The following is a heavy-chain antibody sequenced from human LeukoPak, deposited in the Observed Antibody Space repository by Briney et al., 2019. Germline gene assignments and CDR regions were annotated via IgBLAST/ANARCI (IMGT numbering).Heavy chain of an antibody. V-gene: IGHV3-48*01. Sequence: GGSLRLSCAASGFTFSSYSMNWVRQAPGKGLEWVSYISSSSSTIYYADSVKGRFTISRDNAKNSLYLQMNSLRAEDTAVYYCARDRVTGTPLFDYWGQGTLVTVSS. CDR3: ARDRVTGTPLFDY. D-gene: IGHD6-19*01. CDR1: GFTFSSYS. CDR2: ISSSSSTI. J-gene: IGHJ4*02.